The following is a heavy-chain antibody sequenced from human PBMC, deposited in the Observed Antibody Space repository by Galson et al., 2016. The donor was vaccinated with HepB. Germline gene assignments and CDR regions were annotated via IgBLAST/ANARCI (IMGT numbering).Heavy chain of an antibody. V-gene: IGHV4-4*02. Sequence: SETLSLTCSVSGVSISTDYWWSWVRQSPGEGFEWIGEVYRTGTAHYNPSFTRRATISVDTSKNQISLSLASVTAADTAIYYCTRGTLGNTAIMAFDYWGQGTLVSVSS. CDR1: GVSISTDYW. CDR3: TRGTLGNTAIMAFDY. J-gene: IGHJ4*02. D-gene: IGHD2-21*02. CDR2: VYRTGTA.